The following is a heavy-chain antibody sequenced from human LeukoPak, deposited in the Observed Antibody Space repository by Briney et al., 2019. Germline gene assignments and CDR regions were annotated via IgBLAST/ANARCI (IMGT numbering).Heavy chain of an antibody. CDR2: IYYSGST. CDR1: GGSISSYY. J-gene: IGHJ4*02. D-gene: IGHD3-10*01. CDR3: ARDSAPYYGSGEFDY. V-gene: IGHV4-59*01. Sequence: SETLSLTCTVSGGSISSYYWSWIRQPAGKGLEWIGYIYYSGSTNYNPSLKSRVTISVDTSKNQFSLKLSSVTAADTAVYYCARDSAPYYGSGEFDYWGQGTLVTVSS.